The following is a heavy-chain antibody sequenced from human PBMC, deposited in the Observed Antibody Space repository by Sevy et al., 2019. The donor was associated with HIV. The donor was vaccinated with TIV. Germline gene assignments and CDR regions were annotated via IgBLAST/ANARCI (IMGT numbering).Heavy chain of an antibody. CDR3: ARGLEDWGSFHYSL. J-gene: IGHJ4*02. CDR2: IKQDGTEA. V-gene: IGHV3-7*01. Sequence: GGSLRLSCAASGFTFSTYWMTWVRQAPGKGLEWVAYIKQDGTEACYVDAVRGRFTVSRDNSHKSFFLQMTSLRDEDTAVYYCARGLEDWGSFHYSLWGQGTPVTVSS. D-gene: IGHD3-16*01. CDR1: GFTFSTYW.